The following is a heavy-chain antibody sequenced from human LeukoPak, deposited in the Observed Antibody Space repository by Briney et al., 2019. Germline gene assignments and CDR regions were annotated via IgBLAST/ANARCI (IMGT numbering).Heavy chain of an antibody. Sequence: KSSETLSLTCAVSGYSISSGYYWGWIRQPPGKGLEWIGSIYHSGSTYYNPSLKSRVTISVDTSKNQFSLKLSSVTAADTAVYYCARDVYDSSGYLGAEYFQHWGQGTLVAVSS. CDR2: IYHSGST. CDR1: GYSISSGYY. D-gene: IGHD3-22*01. V-gene: IGHV4-38-2*02. CDR3: ARDVYDSSGYLGAEYFQH. J-gene: IGHJ1*01.